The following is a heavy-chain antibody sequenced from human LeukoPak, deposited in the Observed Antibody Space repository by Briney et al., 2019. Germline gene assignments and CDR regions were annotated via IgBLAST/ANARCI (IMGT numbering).Heavy chain of an antibody. J-gene: IGHJ3*02. CDR3: ARRSAARDAFDI. CDR1: GFTFSSYW. Sequence: RTGGSLRLSCAASGFTFSSYWMHWVRHAPGKGLVWVSRINSDGSTTSYADSVKGRFTISRDNAKNTLYLQMNSLRAEDTAAYYCARRSAARDAFDIWGQGTMVTVSS. D-gene: IGHD6-6*01. CDR2: INSDGSTT. V-gene: IGHV3-74*01.